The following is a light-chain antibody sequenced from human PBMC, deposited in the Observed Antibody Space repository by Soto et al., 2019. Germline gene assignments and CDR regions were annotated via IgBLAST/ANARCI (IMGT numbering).Light chain of an antibody. CDR3: QPYGSSPLVT. J-gene: IGKJ5*01. V-gene: IGKV3-20*01. CDR2: GAS. CDR1: QSVSSSY. Sequence: EIVLTQSPGTLSLSPGERATLSCRASQSVSSSYLAWYQQKPGQAPRLLIYGASSRATGIPDRFSGSGSGTDFNLTISRLETEDCAVYYWQPYGSSPLVTFGQGTRLEIK.